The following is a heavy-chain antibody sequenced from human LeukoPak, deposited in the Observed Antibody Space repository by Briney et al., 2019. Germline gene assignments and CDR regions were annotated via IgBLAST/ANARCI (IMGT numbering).Heavy chain of an antibody. Sequence: SETLSLTCTVSGGSISSYYWGWIRQPPGKGLEWIGYIYYSGSTNYNPSLKSRVTISVDTSKNQFSLKLSSVTAADTAVYYCARGGGYCSSTSCYYYYMDVWGKGTTVTVSS. CDR1: GGSISSYY. CDR3: ARGGGYCSSTSCYYYYMDV. V-gene: IGHV4-59*01. J-gene: IGHJ6*03. D-gene: IGHD2-2*01. CDR2: IYYSGST.